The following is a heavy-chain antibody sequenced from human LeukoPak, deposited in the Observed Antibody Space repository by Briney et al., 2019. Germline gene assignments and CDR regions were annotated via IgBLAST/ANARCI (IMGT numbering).Heavy chain of an antibody. CDR2: ISYDGSNK. Sequence: PGGSLRLSCAASGFTFSSYEMNWVRQAPGKGLEWVAVISYDGSNKYYADSVKGRFTISRDNSKNTLYLQMNSLRAEDTAVYYCAKTLTVTADYWGQGTLVTVSS. V-gene: IGHV3-30*18. CDR3: AKTLTVTADY. J-gene: IGHJ4*02. CDR1: GFTFSSYE. D-gene: IGHD4-17*01.